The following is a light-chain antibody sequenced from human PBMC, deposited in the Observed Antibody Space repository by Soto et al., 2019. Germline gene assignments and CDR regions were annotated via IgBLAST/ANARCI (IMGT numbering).Light chain of an antibody. V-gene: IGLV7-43*01. Sequence: QAVVTQEASLSVSPGGTVTLTCASSTGAVTGDNYANWFQQKPGQAPRSLIYHTSNRHSWAPARFTGSLLGGRAALTLSGAQPEDEAEYHCLLNYCGAAVFGGGTKLTVL. J-gene: IGLJ2*01. CDR1: TGAVTGDNY. CDR3: LLNYCGAAV. CDR2: HTS.